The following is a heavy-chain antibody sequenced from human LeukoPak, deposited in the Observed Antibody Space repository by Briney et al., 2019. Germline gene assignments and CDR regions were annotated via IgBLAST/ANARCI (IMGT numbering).Heavy chain of an antibody. D-gene: IGHD5-18*01. CDR1: GFTFSNAW. J-gene: IGHJ3*02. V-gene: IGHV3-53*01. CDR3: AIEGRYSYGYDAFDI. Sequence: GGSLRLSCAASGFTFSNAWMNWVRQAPGKGLEWVSVIYSGGSTYYADSVKDRFTISRDNSKNTLYLQMNSLRAEDTAVYYCAIEGRYSYGYDAFDIWGQGTMVTVSS. CDR2: IYSGGST.